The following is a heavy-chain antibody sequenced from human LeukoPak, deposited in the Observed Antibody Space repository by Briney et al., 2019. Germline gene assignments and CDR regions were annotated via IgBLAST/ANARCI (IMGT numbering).Heavy chain of an antibody. CDR1: GFTFSSYG. D-gene: IGHD3-16*01. V-gene: IGHV3-23*01. J-gene: IGHJ4*02. CDR2: ISGSGVST. CDR3: AKDPRRKARLITFGGGRPYYFDY. Sequence: PGGSLRLSCAGSGFTFSSYGMSWVRQTPGKGLEWVSAISGSGVSTYYVDSVKGRFTISRDNSKNTLYLQMNSLRAEVQAVYYCAKDPRRKARLITFGGGRPYYFDYWGQGTLVTVSS.